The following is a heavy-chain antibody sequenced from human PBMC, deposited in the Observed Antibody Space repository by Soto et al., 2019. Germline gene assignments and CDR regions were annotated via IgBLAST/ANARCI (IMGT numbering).Heavy chain of an antibody. CDR2: VYHSGKT. Sequence: QVQLQESGPGLVKPSETLSLTCTVSGDYISSHYWSWIRQPPGKGLEWIGYVYHSGKTDSNPPLMSRVTISMDTSKSQISLSLTSVTAADTAVYYCARPRGTSPAVWYFDLWGRGTLVTVSS. V-gene: IGHV4-59*08. CDR1: GDYISSHY. D-gene: IGHD1-1*01. J-gene: IGHJ2*01. CDR3: ARPRGTSPAVWYFDL.